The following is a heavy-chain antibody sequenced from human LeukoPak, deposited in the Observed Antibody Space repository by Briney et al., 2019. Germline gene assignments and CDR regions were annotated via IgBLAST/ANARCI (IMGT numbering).Heavy chain of an antibody. D-gene: IGHD5-24*01. CDR2: ISTSTGDT. Sequence: ASVKVSCTPSGYIFTTYNLHWVRQAPGQGLEWMGWISTSTGDTDYARNLRGRVTMSTDASTGTAYMELRRLRSDDTAVYYRARSHNVYFDYWGQGTLLTV. J-gene: IGHJ4*02. V-gene: IGHV1-18*04. CDR1: GYIFTTYN. CDR3: ARSHNVYFDY.